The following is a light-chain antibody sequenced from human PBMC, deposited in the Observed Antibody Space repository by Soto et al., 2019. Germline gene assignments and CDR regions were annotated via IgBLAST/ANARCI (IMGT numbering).Light chain of an antibody. CDR3: GAWDSRLNVYV. V-gene: IGLV1-51*01. Sequence: QSVSTQPPSVSAAPGQEVTISCSGSSSNIGDNSVSWYQQLPGTAPKLLIYDNNRRPSGIPARFSGSKSGTSATLGITGLQTGDEADYYCGAWDSRLNVYVFGSGTKVTVL. J-gene: IGLJ1*01. CDR2: DNN. CDR1: SSNIGDNS.